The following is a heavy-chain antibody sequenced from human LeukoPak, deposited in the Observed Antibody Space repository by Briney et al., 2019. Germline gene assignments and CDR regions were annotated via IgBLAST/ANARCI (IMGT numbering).Heavy chain of an antibody. CDR1: GFTFSSYG. J-gene: IGHJ6*02. CDR2: IWYDGSNK. CDR3: ARDRVRDRYYYYGMDV. V-gene: IGHV3-33*01. D-gene: IGHD3-3*01. Sequence: PGGSLRLSCAASGFTFSSYGMHWVRQAPGKGLEWVAVIWYDGSNKYYADSVKGRFTISRDNSKNTLYLQMNSLRAEDTAVYYCARDRVRDRYYYYGMDVWGQGTTVTVSS.